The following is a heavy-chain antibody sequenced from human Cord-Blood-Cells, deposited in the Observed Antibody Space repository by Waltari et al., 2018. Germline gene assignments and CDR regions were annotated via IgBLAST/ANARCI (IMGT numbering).Heavy chain of an antibody. CDR1: GGTFSSYA. CDR2: IIPIFGTA. J-gene: IGHJ6*02. D-gene: IGHD6-13*01. Sequence: QVQLVQSGAEVKKPGSSVKVSCKASGGTFSSYAISWVRQAPGQGLAWMGGIIPIFGTANYAKEFQCRVTITADKSTSTAYMELSSLRSEDTAVYYGARDRGLSSSWLRHSDYYYGMNVWGQGTTVTVSS. CDR3: ARDRGLSSSWLRHSDYYYGMNV. V-gene: IGHV1-69*06.